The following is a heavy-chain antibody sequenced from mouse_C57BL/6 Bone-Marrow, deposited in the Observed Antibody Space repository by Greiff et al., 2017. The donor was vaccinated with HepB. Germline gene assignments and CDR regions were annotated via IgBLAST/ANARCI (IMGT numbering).Heavy chain of an antibody. CDR1: GFNIKNPY. V-gene: IGHV14-3*01. D-gene: IGHD2-4*01. Sequence: EVQLQQSVAELVRPGASVKLSCTASGFNIKNPYMHWVKQRPEQGLEWIGRIDPANGNTKYAPKFQGKATITADTSSNTAYLQLSSLTSEDTAIYYCARGRLRHAMDYWGQGTSVTVSS. CDR3: ARGRLRHAMDY. J-gene: IGHJ4*01. CDR2: IDPANGNT.